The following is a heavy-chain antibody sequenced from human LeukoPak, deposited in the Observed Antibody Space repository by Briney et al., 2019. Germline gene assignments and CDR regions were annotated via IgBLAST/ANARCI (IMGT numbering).Heavy chain of an antibody. J-gene: IGHJ6*02. CDR1: GDSVASNSTA. CDR2: TYYRSRWYN. D-gene: IGHD2-15*01. CDR3: ARLEVVVGAPGYYYGMDV. Sequence: SQTLSLTCVISGDSVASNSTACNWIRQSPSRGLEWLGRTYYRSRWYNDYAVSVKSRITINPDTSKNQFSLQLNSVTPEDTAMYFCARLEVVVGAPGYYYGMDVWGQGTTVTVSS. V-gene: IGHV6-1*01.